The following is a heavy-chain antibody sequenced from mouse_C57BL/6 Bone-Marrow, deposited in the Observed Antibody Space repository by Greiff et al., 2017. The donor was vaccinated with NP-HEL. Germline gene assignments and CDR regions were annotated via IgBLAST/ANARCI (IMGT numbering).Heavy chain of an antibody. J-gene: IGHJ1*03. CDR2: IYPGDGDT. Sequence: LVESGPELVKPGASVKISCKASGYAFSSSWMNWVKQRPGKGLEWIGRIYPGDGDTNYNGKFKGKATLTADKSSSTAYMQLSSLTSEDSAVYFCARRGYYGSSYLDWYFDVWGTGTTVTVSS. CDR3: ARRGYYGSSYLDWYFDV. V-gene: IGHV1-82*01. CDR1: GYAFSSSW. D-gene: IGHD1-1*01.